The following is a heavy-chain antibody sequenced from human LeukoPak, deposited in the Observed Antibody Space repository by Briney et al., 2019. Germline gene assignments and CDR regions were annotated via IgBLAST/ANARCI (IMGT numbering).Heavy chain of an antibody. CDR3: AREPQDPYCGGDCYSPYYFDY. V-gene: IGHV3-21*01. CDR1: GFTFSSYS. CDR2: ISSSSSYI. Sequence: PGGSLRLSCAASGFTFSSYSMNWVRQAPGKGLEWVSSISSSSSYIYYADSVKGRFTISRDNAKNSLYLQMNSLRAEDTAVYYCAREPQDPYCGGDCYSPYYFDYWGQGTLVTVSS. J-gene: IGHJ4*02. D-gene: IGHD2-21*02.